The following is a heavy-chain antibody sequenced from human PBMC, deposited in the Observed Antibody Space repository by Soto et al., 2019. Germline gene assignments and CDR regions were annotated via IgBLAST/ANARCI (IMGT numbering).Heavy chain of an antibody. V-gene: IGHV4-4*02. Sequence: SETLSLTCTVAGGSLRCTSCWQRVRHPPGKGLEWIGEIYHSGITNYNPSLKSRVTISVDKSKNQFSLKLSSVTAADTAVYYRALRIDTNTHLDYWGQGTMATVS. J-gene: IGHJ4*02. D-gene: IGHD3-3*01. CDR3: ALRIDTNTHLDY. CDR1: GGSLRCTSC. CDR2: IYHSGIT.